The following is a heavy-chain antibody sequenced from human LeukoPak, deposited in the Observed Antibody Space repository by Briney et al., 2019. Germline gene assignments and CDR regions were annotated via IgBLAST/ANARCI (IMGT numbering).Heavy chain of an antibody. CDR2: IGDTGRAK. V-gene: IGHV3-33*08. CDR3: ARDYKGLSEY. J-gene: IGHJ4*02. CDR1: GFTFSRHG. Sequence: GRSLRLSCAASGFTFSRHGMHWVRQAPGKGLEWVAVIGDTGRAKYYADSVEGRFTASRDNAKDSLYLHMNTLRAEDTAVYYCARDYKGLSEYWGQGTLVTVSS. D-gene: IGHD1-1*01.